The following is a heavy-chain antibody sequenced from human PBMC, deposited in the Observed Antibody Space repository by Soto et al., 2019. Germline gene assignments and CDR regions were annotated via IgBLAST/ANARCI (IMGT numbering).Heavy chain of an antibody. J-gene: IGHJ3*02. CDR2: ISAYNGDT. V-gene: IGHV1-18*04. CDR3: ASSLDYGDYIVGYAFDI. Sequence: ASVKVSCKASGYTFTSYGISWVRQAPGQGLEWMGWISAYNGDTNYAQKLQGRVTMTTDTSTSTAYMELRSLRSDDTAVYSCASSLDYGDYIVGYAFDIWGQGTMVTVS. CDR1: GYTFTSYG. D-gene: IGHD4-17*01.